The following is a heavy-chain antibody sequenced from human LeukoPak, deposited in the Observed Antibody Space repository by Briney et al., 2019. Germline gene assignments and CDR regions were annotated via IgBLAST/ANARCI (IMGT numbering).Heavy chain of an antibody. J-gene: IGHJ5*02. CDR2: ISWNSGSI. D-gene: IGHD3-10*01. V-gene: IGHV3-9*01. CDR3: AKTGRFDNWFDP. Sequence: GGSLRLSCAASGFTFDDYAMHWVRQAPGKGLEWVSGISWNSGSIGYADSVKGRFTISRDNAKNSLYLQMNSLRAEDTALYYYAKTGRFDNWFDPWGQGTLVTVSS. CDR1: GFTFDDYA.